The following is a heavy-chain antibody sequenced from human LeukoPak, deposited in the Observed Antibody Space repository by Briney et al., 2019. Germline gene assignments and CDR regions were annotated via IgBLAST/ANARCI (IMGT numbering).Heavy chain of an antibody. D-gene: IGHD6-13*01. CDR2: FDPEDGET. CDR3: ARVRAAAGTYWYFDL. CDR1: GYTLTELS. Sequence: ASVKVSCKVSGYTLTELSMHWVRQAPGKGLEWMGGFDPEDGETIYAQKFQGRVTMTRNTSISTAYMELSSLRSEDTAVYYCARVRAAAGTYWYFDLWGRGTLVTVSS. J-gene: IGHJ2*01. V-gene: IGHV1-24*01.